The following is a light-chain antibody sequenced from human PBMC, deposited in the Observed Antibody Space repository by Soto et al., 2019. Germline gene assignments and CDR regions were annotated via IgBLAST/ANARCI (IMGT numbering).Light chain of an antibody. V-gene: IGKV3-15*01. CDR3: QQYHNWPPLT. J-gene: IGKJ4*01. CDR2: GAS. CDR1: QSVSSN. Sequence: EIVMTQSPANLSVSPGERANLSCRASQSVSSNLAWYQQKPGQAPRLLIYGASTRATGIPARFSGSGSGTEFTLTISSLQSEDFAVYYCQQYHNWPPLTFGGGTKVEIK.